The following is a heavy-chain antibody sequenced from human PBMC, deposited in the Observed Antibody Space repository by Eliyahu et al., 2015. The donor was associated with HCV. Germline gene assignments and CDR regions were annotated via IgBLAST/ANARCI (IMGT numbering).Heavy chain of an antibody. Sequence: EVQVVESGGGLVQPGGSLRLSCAASGFTVSSNSISWVRQAPGKGLEWVSVIYSDGSTYYADSVKGRFTISRDNSKNTLYLQMNSLRDEDTAVYYCASGTWAPYYWGQGTLVTVSS. J-gene: IGHJ4*02. CDR2: IYSDGST. V-gene: IGHV3-66*01. CDR3: ASGTWAPYY. CDR1: GFTVSSNS.